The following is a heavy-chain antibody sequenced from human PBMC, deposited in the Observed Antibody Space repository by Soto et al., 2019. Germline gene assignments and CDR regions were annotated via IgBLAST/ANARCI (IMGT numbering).Heavy chain of an antibody. CDR1: GFTFSSYS. CDR3: AIDYYDSSGYYALFDY. J-gene: IGHJ4*02. V-gene: IGHV3-48*01. Sequence: EVQLVESGGGLVQPGGSLRLSCAASGFTFSSYSMNWVRQAPGKGLEWVSYISSSSSTIYYADSVKGRSTISRDNAKNSLYLLMNSLRAEDTAVYYCAIDYYDSSGYYALFDYWGQGTLVTVSS. D-gene: IGHD3-22*01. CDR2: ISSSSSTI.